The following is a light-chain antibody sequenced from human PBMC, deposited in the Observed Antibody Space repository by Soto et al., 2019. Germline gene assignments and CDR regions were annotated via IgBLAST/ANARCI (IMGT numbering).Light chain of an antibody. CDR3: QQSFSTPQT. V-gene: IGKV1-39*01. CDR1: QSINIY. J-gene: IGKJ4*01. CDR2: VAS. Sequence: DIQMTQSPSTLSASVGDRVTIACRAIQSINIYLSWYQQKPGKAPKLLINVASTLQGGVPSRFSGSGSGTEFTLAISSLQPEDSATYYCQQSFSTPQTFGGGTKVDIK.